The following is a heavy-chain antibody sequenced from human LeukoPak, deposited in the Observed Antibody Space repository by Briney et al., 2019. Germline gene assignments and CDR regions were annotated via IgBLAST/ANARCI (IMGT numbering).Heavy chain of an antibody. D-gene: IGHD5-12*01. V-gene: IGHV1-69*04. CDR2: ITPILGIA. J-gene: IGHJ3*02. CDR1: GGTFSSYA. CDR3: ARDEDSGYEAFDI. Sequence: ASVKVSCKASGGTFSSYAISWVRQAPGQGLEWMGRITPILGIANYAQKFQGRVTITADKSTSTAYMELSSLRSEDTAVYYCARDEDSGYEAFDIWGQGTMVTVSS.